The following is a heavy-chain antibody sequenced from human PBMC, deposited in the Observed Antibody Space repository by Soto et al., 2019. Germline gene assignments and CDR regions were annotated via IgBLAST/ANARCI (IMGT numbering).Heavy chain of an antibody. D-gene: IGHD2-8*01. Sequence: ASVKVSCKASGYTFTSYYMHWVRQAPGQGLEWMGIINPSGGSTTYAQKFQGRVTMTRDTSTSTVYLELRSLRSDDTAVYYCARGPLDYPIPDFDYWGQGTLVTVSS. CDR2: INPSGGST. CDR1: GYTFTSYY. V-gene: IGHV1-46*01. CDR3: ARGPLDYPIPDFDY. J-gene: IGHJ4*02.